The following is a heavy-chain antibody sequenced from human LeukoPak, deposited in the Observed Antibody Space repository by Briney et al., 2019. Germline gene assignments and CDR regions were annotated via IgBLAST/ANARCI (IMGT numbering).Heavy chain of an antibody. CDR2: IYYSGST. CDR3: ARPGVGSSSWYWFDP. Sequence: SETLSLTCTVSGGSLSSSSYYWGWIRQPPGKGLEWIGSIYYSGSTYYNPSLKSRVTISVDTSKNQFSLKLSSVTAADTAVYYCARPGVGSSSWYWFDPWGQGTLVTVSS. D-gene: IGHD6-13*01. V-gene: IGHV4-39*01. J-gene: IGHJ5*02. CDR1: GGSLSSSSYY.